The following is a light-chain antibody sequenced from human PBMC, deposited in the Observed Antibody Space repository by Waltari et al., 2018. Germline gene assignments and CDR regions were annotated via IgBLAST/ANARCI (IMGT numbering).Light chain of an antibody. Sequence: IMLTQSPGTLSLSPGERATLSCRASQSISRYLAWYQQKPGQAPRLLIYGASTRATGIPDRFSGRGSGTDFSLTISGLEPEDSAVYYCQHHFRLPATFGQGTKVE. CDR1: QSISRY. CDR2: GAS. J-gene: IGKJ1*01. V-gene: IGKV3-20*01. CDR3: QHHFRLPAT.